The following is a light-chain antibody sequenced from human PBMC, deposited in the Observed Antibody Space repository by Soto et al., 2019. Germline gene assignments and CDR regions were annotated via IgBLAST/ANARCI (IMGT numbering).Light chain of an antibody. J-gene: IGLJ1*01. Sequence: QSVLTQPASVSGSPGQSITITCTGTSSDVGGYNYVSWYQQHPGKAPKLMIYDVSNRPSGVSNPFSGSKSGNTASLTISGLQPEDEADYYYSSYTTSNTRQIVFGTGTMVTVL. CDR3: SSYTTSNTRQIV. CDR2: DVS. CDR1: SSDVGGYNY. V-gene: IGLV2-14*01.